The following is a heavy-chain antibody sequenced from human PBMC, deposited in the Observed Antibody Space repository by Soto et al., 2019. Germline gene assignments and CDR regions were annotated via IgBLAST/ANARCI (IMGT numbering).Heavy chain of an antibody. Sequence: LRLSCAASGFTFSGSAMHWVRQASGKGLEWVGRIRSKANSYATAYAASVKGRFTISRDDSKNTAYLQMNSLKTEDTAVYYCTTSQQQLVNYYYGMDVWGQGTTVTVSS. CDR3: TTSQQQLVNYYYGMDV. J-gene: IGHJ6*02. V-gene: IGHV3-73*01. CDR1: GFTFSGSA. D-gene: IGHD6-13*01. CDR2: IRSKANSYAT.